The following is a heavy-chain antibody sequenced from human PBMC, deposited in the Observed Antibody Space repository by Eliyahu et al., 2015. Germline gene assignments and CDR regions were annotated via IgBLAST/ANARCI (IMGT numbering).Heavy chain of an antibody. CDR2: ISSSSSYI. CDR1: GXTFSSYS. Sequence: EVQLVESGGGLVKPGGSXRXSCAAXGXTFSSYSMNWVRXAPGKGLEWVSSISSSSSYIYYADSVKGRFTISRDNAKNSLYLQMNSLRAEDTAVYYCARDGLDAFDIWGQGTMVTVSS. V-gene: IGHV3-21*01. D-gene: IGHD3/OR15-3a*01. CDR3: ARDGLDAFDI. J-gene: IGHJ3*02.